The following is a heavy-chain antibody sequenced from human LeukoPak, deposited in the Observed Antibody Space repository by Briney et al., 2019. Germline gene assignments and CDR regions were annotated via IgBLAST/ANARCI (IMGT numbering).Heavy chain of an antibody. D-gene: IGHD3-22*01. V-gene: IGHV3-23*01. J-gene: IGHJ4*02. Sequence: TGGSLRLSCAASGFTFSSFAMTWVRQAPGKGLEWVSTVSGSAGRTDYADSVKGRFTISRDNAKNSLYLQMNSLRAEDTAVYYCARDDDSSGYFDYWGQGTLVTVSS. CDR2: VSGSAGRT. CDR3: ARDDDSSGYFDY. CDR1: GFTFSSFA.